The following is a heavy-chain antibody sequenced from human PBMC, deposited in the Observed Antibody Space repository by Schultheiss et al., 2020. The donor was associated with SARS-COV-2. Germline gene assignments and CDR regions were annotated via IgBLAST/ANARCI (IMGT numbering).Heavy chain of an antibody. Sequence: GGSLRLSCAASGFTFNSYVMSWVRQAPGKGLEWVSYISSSGSTIYYADSVKGRFTISRDNAKKSVYLQMNSLRGEDTAVYYCAAGPAAGIPHWGQGTLVTVSS. J-gene: IGHJ4*02. D-gene: IGHD6-13*01. CDR2: ISSSGSTI. CDR3: AAGPAAGIPH. V-gene: IGHV3-48*04. CDR1: GFTFNSYV.